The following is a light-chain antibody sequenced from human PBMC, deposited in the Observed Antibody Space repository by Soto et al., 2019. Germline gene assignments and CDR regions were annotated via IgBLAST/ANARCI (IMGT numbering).Light chain of an antibody. CDR1: SSNIGSNT. CDR3: AAWDDSLNGRV. Sequence: QSVLTQPPSASGTPGQRVTISCSGSSSNIGSNTVNWYQQHPGTAPKLLIYTNDQRPSGVPDRFSGSKSGTSASLAISGLQSEDGADYYCAAWDDSLNGRVFGGGTKLTVL. V-gene: IGLV1-44*01. CDR2: TND. J-gene: IGLJ2*01.